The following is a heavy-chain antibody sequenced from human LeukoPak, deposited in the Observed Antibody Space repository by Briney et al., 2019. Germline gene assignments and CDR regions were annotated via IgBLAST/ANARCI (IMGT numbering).Heavy chain of an antibody. J-gene: IGHJ3*02. CDR3: ARDLISSSGDAFDI. CDR1: GFTVSSNY. Sequence: GGSLRLSCAPSGFTVSSNYMRWVRQARGKGLEWVSVIYSGGSTYYEDSVKGRFTISRDNSKNTLYLQMNSLRAEDTAVYYCARDLISSSGDAFDIWGQGTMVTVSS. D-gene: IGHD6-6*01. V-gene: IGHV3-53*01. CDR2: IYSGGST.